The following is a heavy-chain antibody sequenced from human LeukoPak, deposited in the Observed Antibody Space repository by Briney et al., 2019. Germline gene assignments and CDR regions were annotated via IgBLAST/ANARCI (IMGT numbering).Heavy chain of an antibody. CDR3: ANRPFVWDAFDI. CDR1: GFTFSSFN. CDR2: ISSSSNYI. V-gene: IGHV3-21*04. D-gene: IGHD2-21*01. Sequence: GSLRLSCSGSGFTFSSFNMNWVRQSPGKGLEWVSSISSSSNYIYYANSVKGRFTISRDNAKNSVYLQMNSLRAEDTAVYYCANRPFVWDAFDIWGQGTMVTVSS. J-gene: IGHJ3*02.